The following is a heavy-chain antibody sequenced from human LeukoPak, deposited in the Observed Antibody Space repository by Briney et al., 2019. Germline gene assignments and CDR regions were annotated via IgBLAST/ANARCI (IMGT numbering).Heavy chain of an antibody. CDR3: AKGGYYDFWSGYSIHNY. Sequence: GGSLRLSCAASGFTFSSYAMSWVRQAPGKGLEWVSAISGSGGSAYYADSVKGRFTISRDNSKNTLYLQMNSLRAEDTAVYYCAKGGYYDFWSGYSIHNYWGQGTLVTVSS. CDR2: ISGSGGSA. V-gene: IGHV3-23*01. D-gene: IGHD3-3*01. J-gene: IGHJ4*02. CDR1: GFTFSSYA.